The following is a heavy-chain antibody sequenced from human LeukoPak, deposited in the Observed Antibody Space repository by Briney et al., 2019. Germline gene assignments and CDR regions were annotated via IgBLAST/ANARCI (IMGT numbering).Heavy chain of an antibody. V-gene: IGHV1-2*02. CDR3: ARTPTVSAPGYFDY. Sequence: ASVKVSCKASGYTFTGCYMHWVRQAPGQGLEWMGWINPNSGGTNYAQKFQGRVTMTRDTSISTAYMELSRLRSDDTAVYYCARTPTVSAPGYFDYWGQGTLVTVSS. J-gene: IGHJ4*02. CDR2: INPNSGGT. D-gene: IGHD5/OR15-5a*01. CDR1: GYTFTGCY.